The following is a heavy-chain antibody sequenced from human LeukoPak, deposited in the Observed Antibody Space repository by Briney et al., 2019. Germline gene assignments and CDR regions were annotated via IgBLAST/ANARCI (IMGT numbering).Heavy chain of an antibody. J-gene: IGHJ4*02. Sequence: ESGGSLRLSCAASGFTFSSNWMHWVRQVPGKGLEWVSRINSDGSITNYADSVKGRFTISRDNAKNSLYLQMNSLRAEDTAVYYCARNLYYYDSSGYYYYWGQGTLVTVSS. V-gene: IGHV3-74*01. CDR2: INSDGSIT. D-gene: IGHD3-22*01. CDR1: GFTFSSNW. CDR3: ARNLYYYDSSGYYYY.